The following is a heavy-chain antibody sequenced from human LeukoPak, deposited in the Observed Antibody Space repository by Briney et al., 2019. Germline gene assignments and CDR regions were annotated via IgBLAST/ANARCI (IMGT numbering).Heavy chain of an antibody. V-gene: IGHV3-49*04. CDR2: IRSKPYGGTT. J-gene: IGHJ4*02. D-gene: IGHD1-26*01. Sequence: GGSLRLSCTASGFTFGDYAMSWVRQAPGKGLEWVSLIRSKPYGGTTEYAASVKGRFTISRDDSKSTAYLQMDSLKTEDTAVYYCSRGVLVGTTRDYWGQGTLVTVSS. CDR1: GFTFGDYA. CDR3: SRGVLVGTTRDY.